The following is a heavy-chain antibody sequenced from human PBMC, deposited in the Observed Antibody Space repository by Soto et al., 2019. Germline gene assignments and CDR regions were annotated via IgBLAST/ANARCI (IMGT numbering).Heavy chain of an antibody. J-gene: IGHJ4*02. D-gene: IGHD2-2*01. Sequence: EVQLLDSGGGWVQPGGSLRLSCVASGFVFSDYAMSWVRQAPGKGLEWVSAISAGGSDTYYADSVKGRFTVSRVNSVSTLYLQTNTLRAEDTAIYYCASVPIWCGSSSCYTEGFDSWGQGTLVTVSS. CDR3: ASVPIWCGSSSCYTEGFDS. CDR2: ISAGGSDT. CDR1: GFVFSDYA. V-gene: IGHV3-23*01.